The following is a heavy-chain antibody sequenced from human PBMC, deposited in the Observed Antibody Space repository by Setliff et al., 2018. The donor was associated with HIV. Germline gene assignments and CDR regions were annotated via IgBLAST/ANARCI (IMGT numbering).Heavy chain of an antibody. J-gene: IGHJ6*02. D-gene: IGHD3-10*01. V-gene: IGHV1-18*01. CDR1: GYTFTSYG. CDR2: ISAYNGNT. CDR3: ARDSPPQLQDYYYGMDV. Sequence: ASVKVSCKASGYTFTSYGISWVRQAPGQGLEWMGWISAYNGNTNYAQKLQGRVTMTTDTSTSTAYMELRSLRSDDTAIYYCARDSPPQLQDYYYGMDVWGQGTTVTVSS.